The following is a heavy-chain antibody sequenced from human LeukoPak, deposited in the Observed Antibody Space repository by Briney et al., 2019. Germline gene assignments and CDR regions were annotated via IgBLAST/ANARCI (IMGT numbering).Heavy chain of an antibody. CDR1: GGTLSSRNSY. Sequence: SETLSLTCIVSGGTLSSRNSYWSWIRQPPGKGLEWIGYIYYSGSTNYNPSLKSRVTISVDTSKNQFSLKLSSVTAADTAVYYCARGHSSSWLGAFDIWGQGTMVTVSS. CDR2: IYYSGST. D-gene: IGHD6-13*01. J-gene: IGHJ3*02. CDR3: ARGHSSSWLGAFDI. V-gene: IGHV4-61*01.